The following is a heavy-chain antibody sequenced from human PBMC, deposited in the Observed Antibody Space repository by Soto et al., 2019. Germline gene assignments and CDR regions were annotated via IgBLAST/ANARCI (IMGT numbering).Heavy chain of an antibody. J-gene: IGHJ3*02. D-gene: IGHD4-17*01. V-gene: IGHV1-69*13. CDR2: IIPIFGTA. Sequence: SVNVSCQASVGSFRGYAISWVRQAPGPGLEWMGGIIPIFGTANYAQKFQGRVTITADESTSTAYMERGSLGSEDTAVYYCARDAGCVYGGNSEDAFDIWGQGAMVTVSS. CDR1: VGSFRGYA. CDR3: ARDAGCVYGGNSEDAFDI.